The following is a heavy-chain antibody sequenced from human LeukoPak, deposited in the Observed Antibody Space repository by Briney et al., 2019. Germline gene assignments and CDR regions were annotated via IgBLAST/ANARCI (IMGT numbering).Heavy chain of an antibody. Sequence: ASVKVSCKASGYTFTSYAMNWVRQAPGQGLEWMGWINTNTGNPTYAQGFTGRFVFSLNTSVSTAYLQISSLKAEDTAVYYCARADHPLWFGDPLAPVDYWGQGTLVTVSS. V-gene: IGHV7-4-1*02. CDR1: GYTFTSYA. CDR3: ARADHPLWFGDPLAPVDY. D-gene: IGHD3-10*01. CDR2: INTNTGNP. J-gene: IGHJ4*02.